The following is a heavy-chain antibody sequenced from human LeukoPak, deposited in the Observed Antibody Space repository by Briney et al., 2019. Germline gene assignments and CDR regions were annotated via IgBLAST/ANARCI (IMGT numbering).Heavy chain of an antibody. Sequence: SDTLSLTCAVYGESFSAYFWNWIRQAPGKPLEYIGEINHRGSSHYNPSLKTRVTLSVDTSKNQSSLKLTSVTAADTAVYFCARGSSFDGYCSAGACDAGYYDSWGQGTPVTVSS. CDR2: INHRGSS. CDR1: GESFSAYF. V-gene: IGHV4-34*01. J-gene: IGHJ4*02. CDR3: ARGSSFDGYCSAGACDAGYYDS. D-gene: IGHD2-15*01.